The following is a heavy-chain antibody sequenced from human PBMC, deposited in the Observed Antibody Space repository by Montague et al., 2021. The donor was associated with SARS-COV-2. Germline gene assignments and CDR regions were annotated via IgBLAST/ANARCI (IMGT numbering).Heavy chain of an antibody. D-gene: IGHD3-22*01. CDR1: GGSFNDYY. J-gene: IGHJ4*02. CDR3: ARGHQGVAMIVVVMIGAKYYFDY. V-gene: IGHV4-34*01. CDR2: INHGGST. Sequence: SETLSLTCAVYGGSFNDYYWSWIRQPPGKGLEWIGEINHGGSTNYSPSLKSRVTISADTSKNQFSLKLKSVTAADTANYYCARGHQGVAMIVVVMIGAKYYFDYWGQGSLFTVSS.